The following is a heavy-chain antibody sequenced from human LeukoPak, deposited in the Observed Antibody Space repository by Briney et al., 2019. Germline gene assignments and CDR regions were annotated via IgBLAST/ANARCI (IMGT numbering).Heavy chain of an antibody. CDR3: ARGLAGPDAFDI. J-gene: IGHJ3*02. CDR1: GFTFSSYG. Sequence: GGSLRLSCAASGFTFSSYGMHWVRQAPGKGLEWVAFIRYDGSNKYYADSVKGRFTISRDNAKNSLYLQMNSLRAEDTAVYYCARGLAGPDAFDIWGQGTMVTVSP. D-gene: IGHD6-19*01. CDR2: IRYDGSNK. V-gene: IGHV3-30*02.